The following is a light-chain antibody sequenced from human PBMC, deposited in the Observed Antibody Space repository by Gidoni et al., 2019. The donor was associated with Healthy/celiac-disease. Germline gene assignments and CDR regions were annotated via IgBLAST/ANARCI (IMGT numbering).Light chain of an antibody. V-gene: IGLV3-1*01. CDR3: QAWDSSIGVV. J-gene: IGLJ2*01. CDR2: QDS. Sequence: SYELTQPPSVSVSPGQTASITCSGAKLGDKYACWYQQKPGQSPVLVIYQDSKRPSGIPERFSGSNSGNTATLTISGTQAMDEADYYCQAWDSSIGVVFGGGTKLTVL. CDR1: KLGDKY.